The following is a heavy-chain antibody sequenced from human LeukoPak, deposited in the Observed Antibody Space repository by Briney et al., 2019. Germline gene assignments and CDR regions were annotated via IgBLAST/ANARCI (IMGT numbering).Heavy chain of an antibody. Sequence: SETLSLTCAVSGYSISSGYYSGWIRQPPGKGLEWIGSIYHSGSTYYNPSLKSRVTISVDTSKNQFSLKLSSVAAADTAVYYCARDRGVITIYYYYYGMDVWGKGTTVTVST. CDR3: ARDRGVITIYYYYYGMDV. CDR2: IYHSGST. J-gene: IGHJ6*04. D-gene: IGHD3-10*01. V-gene: IGHV4-38-2*02. CDR1: GYSISSGYY.